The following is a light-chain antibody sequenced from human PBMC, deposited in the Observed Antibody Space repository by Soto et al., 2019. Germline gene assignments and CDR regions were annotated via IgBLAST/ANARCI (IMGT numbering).Light chain of an antibody. CDR1: SSDVGAYNY. J-gene: IGLJ2*01. V-gene: IGLV2-14*01. CDR3: SSYPSSSTLV. CDR2: EVS. Sequence: QSALTQPASVSGSPGQSITISCTGTSSDVGAYNYVSWYQQHPGKAPKLMIFEVSDRPSGVSNRFSGSKSGNTASLTISGRQAEDEAYYYCSSYPSSSTLVFGGGTKLTVL.